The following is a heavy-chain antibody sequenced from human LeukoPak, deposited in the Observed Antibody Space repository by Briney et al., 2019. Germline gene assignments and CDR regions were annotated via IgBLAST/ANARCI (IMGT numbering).Heavy chain of an antibody. D-gene: IGHD6-13*01. CDR1: GSTFSNYW. CDR2: INSDGSTT. CDR3: TRPIAAAGRNWFDP. Sequence: GGSLRLSCAASGSTFSNYWMHWVRQAPGKGLVWVSRINSDGSTTNYADSVKGRFTISRDNAKNMLYLQMNSLRAEDTAVYYCTRPIAAAGRNWFDPWGQGTLVTVSS. V-gene: IGHV3-74*01. J-gene: IGHJ5*02.